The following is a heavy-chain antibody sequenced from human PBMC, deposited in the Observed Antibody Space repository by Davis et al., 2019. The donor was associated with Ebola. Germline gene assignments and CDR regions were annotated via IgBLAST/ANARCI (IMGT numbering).Heavy chain of an antibody. CDR1: GYYFTSYW. Sequence: GESLKISCKGSGYYFTSYWISWVRQMPGRGLEWMGRIDPSDSKTNYSPSFQGQVTMSADKSITTAYLQWSSLKASDTAMYYCARFLEWKADYWGQGTLVTVSS. CDR3: ARFLEWKADY. J-gene: IGHJ4*02. V-gene: IGHV5-10-1*04. CDR2: IDPSDSKT. D-gene: IGHD3-3*01.